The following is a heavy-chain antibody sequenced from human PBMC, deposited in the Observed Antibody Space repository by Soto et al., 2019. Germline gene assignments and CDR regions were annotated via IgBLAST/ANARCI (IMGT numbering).Heavy chain of an antibody. V-gene: IGHV1-8*01. J-gene: IGHJ5*02. CDR2: MNPGSGDT. D-gene: IGHD3-16*01. CDR1: GYSFTNND. Sequence: ASVKVSCKASGYSFTNNDVSWVRQATGQGLEWMGWMNPGSGDTGYAQKFQGRVTMTRDISIATAYMELSSLRSDDTAIYYCARMETFGSLNWFDPWGQGTLVTAPQ. CDR3: ARMETFGSLNWFDP.